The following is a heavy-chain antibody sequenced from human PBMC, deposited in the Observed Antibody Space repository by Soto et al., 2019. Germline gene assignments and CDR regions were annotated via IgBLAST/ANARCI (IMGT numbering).Heavy chain of an antibody. V-gene: IGHV3-30-3*01. J-gene: IGHJ4*02. Sequence: PGGSLRLSCSASGFTFSSYAMNLVRQAPGKGLEWVALISHDGINKYYADSVRGRFTISRDSSTNTLYLQMNSLRAADTAVYYCGRCTSTSCHLGSDYWGQGTLVTVSS. CDR3: GRCTSTSCHLGSDY. CDR1: GFTFSSYA. CDR2: ISHDGINK. D-gene: IGHD2-2*01.